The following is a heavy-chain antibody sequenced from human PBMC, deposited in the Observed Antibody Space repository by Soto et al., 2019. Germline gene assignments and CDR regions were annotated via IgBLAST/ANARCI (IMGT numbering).Heavy chain of an antibody. CDR1: GGSSINYY. V-gene: IGHV4-59*01. J-gene: IGHJ4*02. Sequence: QVQLQESGPGLVKPSETLSLTCTVSGGSSINYYWTWIRQPPGKGLEWIGYVYSSGNTSYNPYLKDRVTISIDTYKNQLSLKLSSVTAADTAVYYCARALAVRGYYFDYWGQGTLVTVSS. CDR3: ARALAVRGYYFDY. D-gene: IGHD6-19*01. CDR2: VYSSGNT.